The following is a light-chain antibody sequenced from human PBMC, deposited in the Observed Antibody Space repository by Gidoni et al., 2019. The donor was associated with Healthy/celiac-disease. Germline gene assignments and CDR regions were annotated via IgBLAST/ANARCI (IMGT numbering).Light chain of an antibody. CDR3: QQLNSYPFT. CDR1: QGISSY. V-gene: IGKV1-9*01. J-gene: IGKJ3*01. CDR2: AAS. Sequence: DIQLTQSPSFLSASVGDRVTITCWASQGISSYLAWYQQKPGKAPKLLIYAASTLQSGVPSRFSGSGSGTEFTLTISSLQPEDFATYYCQQLNSYPFTFGPXTKVDXK.